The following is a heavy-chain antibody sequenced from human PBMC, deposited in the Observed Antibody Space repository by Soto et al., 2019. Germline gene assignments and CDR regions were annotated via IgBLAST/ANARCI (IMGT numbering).Heavy chain of an antibody. D-gene: IGHD2-15*01. CDR3: ARGGLLRFDP. J-gene: IGHJ5*02. V-gene: IGHV4-59*01. Sequence: PSETLSLTCPVSGGSISSYYWSWIRQPPGKGLEWIGYIYYSGSTDYNPSLKSRVTISVDTSKNQFSLKLSSVTAADTAVYYCARGGLLRFDPWGQGTLVTVS. CDR1: GGSISSYY. CDR2: IYYSGST.